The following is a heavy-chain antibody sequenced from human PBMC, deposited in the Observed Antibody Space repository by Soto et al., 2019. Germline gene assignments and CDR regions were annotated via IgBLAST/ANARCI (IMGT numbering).Heavy chain of an antibody. V-gene: IGHV2-26*01. Sequence: QVTLKESGPVLVKPTETLTLTCTVSGFSLSTARMGVSWIRQPPGKALEWLANIFSSDEKSYSTSLKSSLSTSXXTSKSQVVLTMTNMDPEDTATYYCARIGQQLALDYWGQGTLVTVSS. D-gene: IGHD6-13*01. CDR1: GFSLSTARMG. CDR2: IFSSDEK. J-gene: IGHJ4*02. CDR3: ARIGQQLALDY.